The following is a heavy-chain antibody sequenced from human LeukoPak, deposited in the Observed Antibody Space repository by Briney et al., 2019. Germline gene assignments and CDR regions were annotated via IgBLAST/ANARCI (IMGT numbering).Heavy chain of an antibody. CDR3: AREERYNWNDGDAFDI. V-gene: IGHV1-46*01. CDR1: GYTFTSYY. Sequence: ASVKDSCKASGYTFTSYYMHWVRQAPGQGLEWMGIINPSGGSTSYAQKFQGRVTMTRDTSTSTVYMELSSLRSEDTAVYYCAREERYNWNDGDAFDIWGQGTMVTVSS. J-gene: IGHJ3*02. D-gene: IGHD1-1*01. CDR2: INPSGGST.